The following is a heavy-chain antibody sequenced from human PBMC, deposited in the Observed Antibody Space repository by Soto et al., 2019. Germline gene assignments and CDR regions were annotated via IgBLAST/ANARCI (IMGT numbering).Heavy chain of an antibody. CDR2: ISAFNGQT. J-gene: IGHJ6*02. V-gene: IGHV1-18*01. D-gene: IGHD3-16*01. CDR1: GYTFTSYG. CDR3: TRGGDYYYGLDV. Sequence: QVQLVQSGDEVKKPGAAVKVSCRASGYTFTSYGVSWVRQAPGQGLERKGWISAFNGQTNYIQKVQGRVTLTTEASTSTAYMELSRLGSEDTGVYYCTRGGDYYYGLDVWGQGTTVTVSS.